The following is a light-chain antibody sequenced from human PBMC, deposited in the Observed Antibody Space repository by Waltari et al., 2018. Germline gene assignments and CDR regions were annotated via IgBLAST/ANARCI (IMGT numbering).Light chain of an antibody. V-gene: IGKV2-30*02. J-gene: IGKJ2*03. CDR1: QSLVHNNGNTY. CDR3: GQGTHLPYS. Sequence: DVVMTQSPLSLPITPGQPASISCRSSQSLVHNNGNTYLSWYQQKPGQPPRRLIYEVSNQDSGVPDRFSGSGAGTDFTLKISRVEAEDVGVYYCGQGTHLPYSFGQGTKVEIK. CDR2: EVS.